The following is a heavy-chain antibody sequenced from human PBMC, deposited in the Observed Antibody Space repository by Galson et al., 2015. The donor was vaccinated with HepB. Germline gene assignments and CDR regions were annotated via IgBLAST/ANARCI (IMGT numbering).Heavy chain of an antibody. Sequence: SVKVSCKASGGTFSSYAISWVRQAPGQGLEWMGGIIPIFGTANYAQKFQGRVTITADKSTSTAYMELSSLRSEDTAVYYCARGSWRVGTYYYGMDVWGQGTTVTVSS. CDR2: IIPIFGTA. CDR1: GGTFSSYA. D-gene: IGHD1-1*01. CDR3: ARGSWRVGTYYYGMDV. J-gene: IGHJ6*02. V-gene: IGHV1-69*06.